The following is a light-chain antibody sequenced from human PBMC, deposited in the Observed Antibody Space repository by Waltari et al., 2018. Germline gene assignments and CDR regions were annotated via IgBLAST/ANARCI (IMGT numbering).Light chain of an antibody. Sequence: IVLTHSPGTLSLSPGERATLSCTASQRVSSSDLPWYQQKPGQAPRVLIHGASNRATGIPDRFSGSGSGTDFTLTISRLEPEDFAVYYCQQYGSSPWTFGQGTKVEIK. CDR1: QRVSSSD. V-gene: IGKV3-20*01. CDR2: GAS. J-gene: IGKJ1*01. CDR3: QQYGSSPWT.